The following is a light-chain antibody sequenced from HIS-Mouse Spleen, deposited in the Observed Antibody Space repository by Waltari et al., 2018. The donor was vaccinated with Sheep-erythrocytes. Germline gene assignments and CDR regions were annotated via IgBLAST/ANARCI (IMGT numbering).Light chain of an antibody. V-gene: IGKV1-8*01. J-gene: IGKJ2*01. CDR1: QGISSY. CDR3: QQYYSYPYT. Sequence: AIRMTQSPSSLSASTGGRVTITCRASQGISSYLAGYQQKPGKSPKLLIYAASTLQSGVPSRFSGSGSGTDFTLTISCLQSEDFATYYCQQYYSYPYTFGQGTKLEIK. CDR2: AAS.